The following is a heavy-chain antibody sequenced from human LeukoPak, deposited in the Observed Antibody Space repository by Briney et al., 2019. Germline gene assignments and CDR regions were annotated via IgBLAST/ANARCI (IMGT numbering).Heavy chain of an antibody. CDR3: ARMVRYFDWAANYYYYYMDV. Sequence: PSETLSLTCAVYGVSFSGYYWSWIRQPPGKGLEWIGEINHSGSTNYNPSLKSRVTISVDTSKNQFSLKLSSVTAADTAVYYCARMVRYFDWAANYYYYYMDVWGKGTTVTVSS. J-gene: IGHJ6*03. CDR2: INHSGST. D-gene: IGHD3-9*01. V-gene: IGHV4-34*01. CDR1: GVSFSGYY.